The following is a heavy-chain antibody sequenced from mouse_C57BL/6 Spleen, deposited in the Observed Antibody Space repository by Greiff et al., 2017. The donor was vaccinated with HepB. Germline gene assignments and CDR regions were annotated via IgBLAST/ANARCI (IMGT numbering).Heavy chain of an antibody. Sequence: QVHVKQSGAELARPGASVKMSCKASGYTFTSYTMHWVKQRPGQGLEWIGYINPSSGYTKYNQKFKDKATLTADKSSSTAYMQLSSLTSEDSAVYYCARVGYLYYFDYWGQGTTLTVSS. J-gene: IGHJ2*01. D-gene: IGHD2-2*01. CDR2: INPSSGYT. CDR1: GYTFTSYT. CDR3: ARVGYLYYFDY. V-gene: IGHV1-4*01.